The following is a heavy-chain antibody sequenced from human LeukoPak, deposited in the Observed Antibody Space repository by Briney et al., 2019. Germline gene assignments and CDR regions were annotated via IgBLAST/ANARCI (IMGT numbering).Heavy chain of an antibody. CDR3: AKGESGSYYGY. CDR2: ISGSGGST. Sequence: GGSLRLSCAASGFTFSSYAMSWVRQAPGKGLEWVSAISGSGGSTYYADSVKGRFTISRDNSKNTLHLQMNSLRAEDTAVYYCAKGESGSYYGYWGQGTLVTVSS. V-gene: IGHV3-23*01. D-gene: IGHD1-26*01. J-gene: IGHJ4*02. CDR1: GFTFSSYA.